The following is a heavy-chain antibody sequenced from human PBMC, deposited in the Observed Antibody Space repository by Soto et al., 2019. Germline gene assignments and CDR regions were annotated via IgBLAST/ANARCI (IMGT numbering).Heavy chain of an antibody. CDR3: ATGEQQLARYGMDV. Sequence: ASVKVSCKVSGYTLPELSMHWVRQAPGKGLEWMGGFDPEDGETIYAQKFQGRVTMTEDKSTDTAYMELSSLRSEDTAVYYCATGEQQLARYGMDVWGQGTTVTVSS. CDR1: GYTLPELS. D-gene: IGHD6-13*01. CDR2: FDPEDGET. V-gene: IGHV1-24*01. J-gene: IGHJ6*02.